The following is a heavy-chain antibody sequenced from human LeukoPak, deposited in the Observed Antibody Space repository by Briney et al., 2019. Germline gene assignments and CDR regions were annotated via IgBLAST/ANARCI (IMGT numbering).Heavy chain of an antibody. V-gene: IGHV1-69*05. CDR2: IIPMSGSP. CDR1: GGTFSSTP. J-gene: IGHJ3*02. Sequence: SVKVSCKTSGGTFSSTPINRMRQAPGQGLEWMGGIIPMSGSPIYAQKFRGRVTITTDESTTTTYMELSRLRSEDTAVYYCARGKDIVATISSDAFDIWGQGTMVTVSS. D-gene: IGHD5-12*01. CDR3: ARGKDIVATISSDAFDI.